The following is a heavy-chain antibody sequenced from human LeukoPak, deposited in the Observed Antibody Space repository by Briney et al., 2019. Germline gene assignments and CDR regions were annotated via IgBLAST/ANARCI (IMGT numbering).Heavy chain of an antibody. Sequence: SQTLSLTCTVSGGSISSGSYYWRWIRQPAGRGLEWIGRIYTSGSTNYNPSLKSRVTISVDTSKNQFSLKLSSVTAADTAVYYCARTVRDYNNYIYYYYMDVWGKGTTVTVSS. J-gene: IGHJ6*03. CDR3: ARTVRDYNNYIYYYYMDV. D-gene: IGHD4-11*01. CDR2: IYTSGST. V-gene: IGHV4-61*02. CDR1: GGSISSGSYY.